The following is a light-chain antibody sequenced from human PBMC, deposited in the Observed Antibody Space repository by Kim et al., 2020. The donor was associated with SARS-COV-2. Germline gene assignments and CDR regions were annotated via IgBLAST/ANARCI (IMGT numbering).Light chain of an antibody. V-gene: IGKV3-11*01. J-gene: IGKJ1*01. CDR2: DAS. CDR1: QGVSNY. CDR3: HQRSSWPGT. Sequence: EIVLTQSPATLSLSPGDRATLACRASQGVSNYLAWYQQKPGQAPRLLISDASNRATGIPVRFSGSGSGTDFTLTISSLEPEDFTFYYCHQRSSWPGTFGQGTKVDIK.